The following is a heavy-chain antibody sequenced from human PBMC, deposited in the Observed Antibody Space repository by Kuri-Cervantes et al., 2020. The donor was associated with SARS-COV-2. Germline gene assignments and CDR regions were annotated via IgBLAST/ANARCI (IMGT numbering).Heavy chain of an antibody. J-gene: IGHJ3*02. D-gene: IGHD3-16*02. CDR2: IYHSGST. Sequence: SETLSLTCTVSGGSISSSSYYWGWIRQPPGKGLEWIGEIYHSGSTNYNPSLKSRVTISVDTSKNQFSLKLSSVTAADTAVYYCARGRRIYDYIWGSYRDAFDIWGQGTMVTVSS. CDR3: ARGRRIYDYIWGSYRDAFDI. CDR1: GGSISSSSYY. V-gene: IGHV4-39*07.